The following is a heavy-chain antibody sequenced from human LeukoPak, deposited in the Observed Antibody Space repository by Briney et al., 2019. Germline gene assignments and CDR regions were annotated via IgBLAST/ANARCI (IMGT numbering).Heavy chain of an antibody. V-gene: IGHV1-18*01. Sequence: VASVKVSCKASGYTFTSYGISWVRQAPGQGLEWMGWISAYNGNTNYAQKLQGKVTMTTDTSTSTAYMELRSLRSDDTAVYYCARWGRGAVAGKPYYYYMNVWGKGTTVTVSS. J-gene: IGHJ6*03. CDR2: ISAYNGNT. D-gene: IGHD6-19*01. CDR1: GYTFTSYG. CDR3: ARWGRGAVAGKPYYYYMNV.